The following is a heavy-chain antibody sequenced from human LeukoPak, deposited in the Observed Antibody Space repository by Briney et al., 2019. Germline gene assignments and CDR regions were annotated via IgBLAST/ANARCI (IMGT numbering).Heavy chain of an antibody. CDR2: INAGNGNT. Sequence: ASVKVSCKASGYTFTSYAMHWVRQAPGQRLEWMGWINAGNGNTKYLQKFQGRVTIARDTSASTAYMELSSLRSEDTAVYYCARVKADRGYYYGMDVWGKGTTVTVSS. CDR1: GYTFTSYA. CDR3: ARVKADRGYYYGMDV. D-gene: IGHD3-10*01. V-gene: IGHV1-3*01. J-gene: IGHJ6*04.